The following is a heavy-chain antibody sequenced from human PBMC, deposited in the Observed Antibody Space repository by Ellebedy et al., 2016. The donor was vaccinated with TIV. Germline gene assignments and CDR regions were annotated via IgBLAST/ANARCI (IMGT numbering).Heavy chain of an antibody. CDR3: ARSLMIFSFDKCYFDF. J-gene: IGHJ2*01. D-gene: IGHD3/OR15-3a*01. Sequence: SETLSLTCGVSGDYITRSNWWSWVRQPPGKGLEWIGEVYDSGSTNYNPSLKSRATISVDTSKNQLSLKLSSVTAADTAVYYCARSLMIFSFDKCYFDFWGRGTLVTVSS. CDR2: VYDSGST. CDR1: GDYITRSNW. V-gene: IGHV4-4*02.